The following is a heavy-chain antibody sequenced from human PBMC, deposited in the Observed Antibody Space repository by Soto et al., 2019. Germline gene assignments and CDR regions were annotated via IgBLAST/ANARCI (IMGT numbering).Heavy chain of an antibody. CDR2: IVAGSGIA. CDR3: ARQYCSGGSCYSGGSRLYYYYYMDV. D-gene: IGHD2-15*01. CDR1: VSTFSNPA. J-gene: IGHJ6*03. V-gene: IGHV1-58*02. Sequence: SVKVSCKASVSTFSNPAMHWVRQARGQRLEGIRWIVAGSGIANYAQKFQGRVTITADKSTSTAYMELSSLRSEDTAVYYCARQYCSGGSCYSGGSRLYYYYYMDVWGKGTTVTVS.